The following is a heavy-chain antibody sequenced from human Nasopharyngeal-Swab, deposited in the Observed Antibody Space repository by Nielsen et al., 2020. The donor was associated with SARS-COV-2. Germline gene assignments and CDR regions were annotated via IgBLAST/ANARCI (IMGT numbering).Heavy chain of an antibody. Sequence: SATLSLTCTVSGGSISSGGYYWSWIRQHPGKGLEWIGYIYYSGSTNYNPSLKSRVTMSVDTSKNQFSLKLSSVTAADTAVYYCARGAWGRDGYNLFDYWGQGTLVTVSS. CDR2: IYYSGST. CDR1: GGSISSGGYY. CDR3: ARGAWGRDGYNLFDY. V-gene: IGHV4-61*08. D-gene: IGHD5-24*01. J-gene: IGHJ4*02.